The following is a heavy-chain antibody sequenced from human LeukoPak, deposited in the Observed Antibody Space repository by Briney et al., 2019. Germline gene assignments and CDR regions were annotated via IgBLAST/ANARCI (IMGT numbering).Heavy chain of an antibody. V-gene: IGHV4-4*02. CDR1: GGSISSSNW. Sequence: SETLSLTCAVSGGSISSSNWWGWVRQPPGRGLECIGEIHHSGTTNYNPSLKSRVTISVDKSKNQFSLKLNSVTAADTAVYYCARAFLVGYSPEEYFFDYWGQGTLVTVSS. CDR2: IHHSGTT. J-gene: IGHJ4*02. CDR3: ARAFLVGYSPEEYFFDY. D-gene: IGHD2-15*01.